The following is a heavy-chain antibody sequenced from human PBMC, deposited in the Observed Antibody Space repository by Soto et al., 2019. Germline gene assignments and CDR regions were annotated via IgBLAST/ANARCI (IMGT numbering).Heavy chain of an antibody. J-gene: IGHJ4*02. CDR1: GFTVSGFY. V-gene: IGHV3-11*01. D-gene: IGHD6-13*01. CDR3: AKKGYSSTWYGIDY. Sequence: VQLVESGGGLVTPGESLRLSCVASGFTVSGFYMSWIRQAPGKGLEWLSSISSGGGTIFYADSVKGRFTTSRDNAKSSLYLQMNSLRAEDTAVYYCAKKGYSSTWYGIDYWGQGTLVTVSS. CDR2: ISSGGGTI.